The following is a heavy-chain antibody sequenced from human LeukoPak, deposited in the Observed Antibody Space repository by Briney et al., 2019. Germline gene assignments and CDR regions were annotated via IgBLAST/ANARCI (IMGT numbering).Heavy chain of an antibody. D-gene: IGHD3-22*01. CDR3: ARDQYYDSSGILGV. CDR1: GFTFKSHW. CDR2: ISFDGNTT. J-gene: IGHJ3*01. Sequence: PGGSLRLSCVGSGFTFKSHWMHWVRQAPGKGLVWVSRISFDGNTTSYADSVRGRFTISRDNAKNTLYLEMNSLRVEDTAVYYCARDQYYDSSGILGVWGQGTMVTVSS. V-gene: IGHV3-74*01.